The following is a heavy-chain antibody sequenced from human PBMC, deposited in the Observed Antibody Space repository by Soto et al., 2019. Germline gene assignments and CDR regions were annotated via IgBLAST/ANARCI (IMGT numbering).Heavy chain of an antibody. CDR2: INPNSGGT. CDR3: ARESSSGWYYAFDI. D-gene: IGHD6-19*01. J-gene: IGHJ3*02. CDR1: GYTFTGYY. Sequence: ASVKVSCKASGYTFTGYYMHWVRQAPGQGLEWMGWINPNSGGTNYAQKFQGWVTMTRDTSISTAYMELSRLRSDDTAEYYCARESSSGWYYAFDIWGQGTMVTV. V-gene: IGHV1-2*04.